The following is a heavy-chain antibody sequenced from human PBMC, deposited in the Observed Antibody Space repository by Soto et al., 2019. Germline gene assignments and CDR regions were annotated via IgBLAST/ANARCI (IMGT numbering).Heavy chain of an antibody. V-gene: IGHV3-23*01. CDR1: RFTFGSYG. CDR2: ISDDGDST. Sequence: GGSLRLSCAVSRFTFGSYGMNWVRQAPGKGLEWVSSISDDGDSTYYADSVKGRFTISRDNSKNTLYLQMNSLRAEDTAVYYCAKSRNWNDPFDYWGQGTLVTVSS. CDR3: AKSRNWNDPFDY. D-gene: IGHD1-20*01. J-gene: IGHJ4*02.